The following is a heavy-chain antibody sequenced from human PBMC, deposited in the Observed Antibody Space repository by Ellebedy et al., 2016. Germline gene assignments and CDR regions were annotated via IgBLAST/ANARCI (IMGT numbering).Heavy chain of an antibody. Sequence: ASVKVSCKVSGYTLTDLSMHWVRQAPGKGLEWMGGFDPEDGETIYAQKLQGRVTMTRDTSTSTVYMELSSLRSEDTAVHYCARQYDSSTWYFLQHWGQGTLVTVSS. D-gene: IGHD3-22*01. CDR2: FDPEDGET. CDR3: ARQYDSSTWYFLQH. V-gene: IGHV1-24*01. CDR1: GYTLTDLS. J-gene: IGHJ1*01.